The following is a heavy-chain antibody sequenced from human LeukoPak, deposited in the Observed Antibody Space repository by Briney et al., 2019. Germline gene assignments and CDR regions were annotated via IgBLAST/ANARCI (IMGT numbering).Heavy chain of an antibody. V-gene: IGHV3-30-3*01. Sequence: GRSLRLSCAASGFTFSNYAVHWVRQAPGKGLEWVAATSHNGGNKYYADSVKGRFTISRDNSKNTLYLEVNSLRTDDTAVYYCARGPGLAMGKGYFDYCGQGTLVTVSS. CDR3: ARGPGLAMGKGYFDY. CDR2: TSHNGGNK. J-gene: IGHJ4*02. CDR1: GFTFSNYA. D-gene: IGHD5-18*01.